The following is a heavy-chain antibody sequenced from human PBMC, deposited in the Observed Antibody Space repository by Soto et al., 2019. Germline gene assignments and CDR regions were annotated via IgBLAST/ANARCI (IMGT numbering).Heavy chain of an antibody. V-gene: IGHV3-48*03. J-gene: IGHJ3*01. Sequence: GGSLRLSCAASGFAFSSYEMDWVRQAPGKGLEWIAYMSAGGTIHYADSVKGRFTISRDNAKNSLYLEMNSLRAEDTAVYYCAKEKSVMNSGYDAFDVWGQGTMVTVSS. CDR1: GFAFSSYE. D-gene: IGHD5-12*01. CDR3: AKEKSVMNSGYDAFDV. CDR2: MSAGGTI.